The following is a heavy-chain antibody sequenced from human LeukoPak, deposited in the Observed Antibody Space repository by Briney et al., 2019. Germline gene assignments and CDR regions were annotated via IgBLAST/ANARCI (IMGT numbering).Heavy chain of an antibody. V-gene: IGHV1-46*01. CDR1: GYTFTSYY. CDR3: ARVCLDLRFDY. J-gene: IGHJ4*02. D-gene: IGHD1-1*01. Sequence: ASVKVSCKASGYTFTSYYMHWVRQAPGQGLDWMGIINPSGGSTSYAQKFQGRVTMTRDTSTSTVYMELSSLRSEDTAVYYCARVCLDLRFDYWGQGTLVTVSS. CDR2: INPSGGST.